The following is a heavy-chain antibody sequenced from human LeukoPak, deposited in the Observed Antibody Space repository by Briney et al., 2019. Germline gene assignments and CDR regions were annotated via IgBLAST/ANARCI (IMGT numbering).Heavy chain of an antibody. D-gene: IGHD6-13*01. V-gene: IGHV4-38-2*02. CDR2: IYHSGST. CDR1: GYSISSGYY. Sequence: PSETLSLTCTVSGYSISSGYYWGWIRPPPGKGLEWIGSIYHSGSTYYNPSLKSRVTISVDTSKNQFSLKLSSVTAADTAVYYCARDLLGSSWYNWFDPWGQGTLVTVSS. CDR3: ARDLLGSSWYNWFDP. J-gene: IGHJ5*02.